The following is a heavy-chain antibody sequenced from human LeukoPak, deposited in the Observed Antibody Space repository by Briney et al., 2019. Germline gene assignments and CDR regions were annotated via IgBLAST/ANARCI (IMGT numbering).Heavy chain of an antibody. CDR1: GYSISSGYY. D-gene: IGHD6-6*01. CDR2: IYHSGST. Sequence: SETLSLTCAVSGYSISSGYYWGWIRQPPGKGLEWIGSIYHSGSTYYNPSLKRRVTISVDTSKNQFSLKLSSVTAADTAVYYCARKTVGEPLVAFDYWGQGTLVTVSS. CDR3: ARKTVGEPLVAFDY. J-gene: IGHJ4*02. V-gene: IGHV4-38-2*01.